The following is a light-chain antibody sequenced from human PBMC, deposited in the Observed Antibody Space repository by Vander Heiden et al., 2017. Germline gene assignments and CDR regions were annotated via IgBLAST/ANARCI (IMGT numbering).Light chain of an antibody. J-gene: IGKJ1*01. Sequence: AIQMTQSPSSLSASVGDRVIITCRASQGIRNDLGWYQQRPGKAPKLLIYAASSLETGVPLRFSGSGSGTDFTLTISSLQPEDFATYYCLQDYSYPRTFGQGTKVEIK. CDR3: LQDYSYPRT. CDR1: QGIRND. V-gene: IGKV1-6*01. CDR2: AAS.